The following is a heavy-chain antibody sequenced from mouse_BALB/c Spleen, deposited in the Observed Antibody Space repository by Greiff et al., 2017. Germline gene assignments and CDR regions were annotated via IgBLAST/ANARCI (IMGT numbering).Heavy chain of an antibody. CDR2: ISSGGSYT. D-gene: IGHD2-10*02. CDR3: ARVYGNYAMDY. Sequence: EVQRVESGGDLVKPGGSLKLSCAASGFTFSSYGMSWVRQTPDKRLEWVATISSGGSYTYYPDSVKGRFTISRDNAKNTLYLQMSSLKSEDTAMYYCARVYGNYAMDYWGQGTSVTVSS. CDR1: GFTFSSYG. J-gene: IGHJ4*01. V-gene: IGHV5-6*01.